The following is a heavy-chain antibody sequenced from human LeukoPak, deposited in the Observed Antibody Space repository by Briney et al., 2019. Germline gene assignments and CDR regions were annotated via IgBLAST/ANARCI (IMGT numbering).Heavy chain of an antibody. J-gene: IGHJ4*02. V-gene: IGHV1-69*13. CDR3: ARGVYSNLYYFDY. Sequence: SVKVSCKASGGTFSGYAISWVRQAPGQGLEWMGGIIPIFGTANYAQKFQGRVTITADESTSTAYMELSSLRSEDTAVYYCARGVYSNLYYFDYWGQGTLVTVSS. CDR2: IIPIFGTA. D-gene: IGHD4-11*01. CDR1: GGTFSGYA.